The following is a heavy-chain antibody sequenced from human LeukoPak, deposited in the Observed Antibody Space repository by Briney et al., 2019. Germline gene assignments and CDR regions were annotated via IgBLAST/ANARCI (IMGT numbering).Heavy chain of an antibody. CDR1: GGSITSSGYY. D-gene: IGHD3-3*01. CDR3: PRRFFGVRFSTVFDP. CDR2: IYYNGDT. V-gene: IGHV4-39*01. J-gene: IGHJ5*02. Sequence: KTSETLSLTCTVSGGSITSSGYYWGWIRQTPGKGLEWIGSIYYNGDTYYNPSLKSRVTISVDTSKNQFSLNLSSVTAADTATYYCPRRFFGVRFSTVFDPWAQETLVTVPS.